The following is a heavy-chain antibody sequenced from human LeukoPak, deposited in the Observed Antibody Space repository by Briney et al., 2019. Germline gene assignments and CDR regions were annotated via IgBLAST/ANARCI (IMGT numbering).Heavy chain of an antibody. D-gene: IGHD6-19*01. V-gene: IGHV6-1*01. Sequence: SQALSLTCAISGDSGFRKNGAWNWTRQSPSRGLECLGWTYYRSKWYDEYADSVKGRVTISPDTSKNQFSLHVYSVTPEDTAVYYCARDLGTSGWYTFDFWGQGTLVTVSS. J-gene: IGHJ5*01. CDR3: ARDLGTSGWYTFDF. CDR1: GDSGFRKNGA. CDR2: TYYRSKWYD.